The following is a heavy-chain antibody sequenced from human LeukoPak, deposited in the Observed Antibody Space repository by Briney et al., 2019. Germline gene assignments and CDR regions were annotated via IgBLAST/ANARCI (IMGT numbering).Heavy chain of an antibody. J-gene: IGHJ4*02. Sequence: PGGSLRLSCAASGFSFSGYEMHWVRQAPGKGLEYVSTISSKGGSTYYANSVKGRFTISRDNSKNTLYLQMNSLRPEDTAVYYCARGAHKVARFSYFDYWGQGTLVPVSS. CDR2: ISSKGGST. CDR1: GFSFSGYE. CDR3: ARGAHKVARFSYFDY. V-gene: IGHV3-64*04. D-gene: IGHD5-12*01.